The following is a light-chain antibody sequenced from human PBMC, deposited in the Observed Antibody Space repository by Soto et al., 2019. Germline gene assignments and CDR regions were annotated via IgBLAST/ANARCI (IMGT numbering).Light chain of an antibody. CDR3: SSYTSSSTPYV. CDR2: EVS. J-gene: IGLJ1*01. CDR1: SSDVGGYNY. Sequence: QSVLTQPASVSGSPGQSITISCTGTSSDVGGYNYVSWYQQHPVKAPKLMIYEVSNRPSGVSNRFSGYKSGNTASLTISGLQAEDEADYYCSSYTSSSTPYVFGTGTKLTVL. V-gene: IGLV2-14*01.